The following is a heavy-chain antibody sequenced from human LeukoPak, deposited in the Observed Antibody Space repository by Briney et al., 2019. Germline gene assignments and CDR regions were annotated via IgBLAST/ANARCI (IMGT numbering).Heavy chain of an antibody. CDR2: IYHSGST. V-gene: IGHV4-30-4*08. J-gene: IGHJ4*02. Sequence: SETLSLTCTVSGGAISSGGYYWSWIRQHPGKGLEWIGYIYHSGSTYYNPSLKSRVTISVDTSKNQFSLKLSSVTAADTAVYYCARDRADYYDSSGTSGGGGSWGQGTLVTVSS. CDR1: GGAISSGGYY. CDR3: ARDRADYYDSSGTSGGGGS. D-gene: IGHD3-22*01.